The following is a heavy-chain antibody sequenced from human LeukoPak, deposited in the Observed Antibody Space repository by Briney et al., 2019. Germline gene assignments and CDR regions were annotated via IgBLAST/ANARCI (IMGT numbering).Heavy chain of an antibody. CDR2: LTGSGDST. CDR3: AKGGYGGRRLNYYYGMDV. Sequence: GGSLRLSCAASGFTFSSYAMSWVRQAPGKGLEWVSGLTGSGDSTYYADSVKGRFTISRDNSKNTLYLQMNSLRAEDTAVYYCAKGGYGGRRLNYYYGMDVWGQGTTVTVSS. V-gene: IGHV3-23*01. D-gene: IGHD5-12*01. CDR1: GFTFSSYA. J-gene: IGHJ6*02.